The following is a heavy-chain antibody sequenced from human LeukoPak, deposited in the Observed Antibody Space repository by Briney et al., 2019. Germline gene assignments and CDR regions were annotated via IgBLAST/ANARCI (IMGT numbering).Heavy chain of an antibody. V-gene: IGHV1-46*01. D-gene: IGHD2-8*01. CDR3: ARSGYCTNGVCYLYYFDY. Sequence: ASVKVSCKASGYTSTSYYMHWVRQAPGQGLEWMGIINPSGGSTSYAQKFQGRVTMTRDTSTSTVYMELSSLRSEDTAVYYRARSGYCTNGVCYLYYFDYWGQGTLVTVSS. J-gene: IGHJ4*02. CDR2: INPSGGST. CDR1: GYTSTSYY.